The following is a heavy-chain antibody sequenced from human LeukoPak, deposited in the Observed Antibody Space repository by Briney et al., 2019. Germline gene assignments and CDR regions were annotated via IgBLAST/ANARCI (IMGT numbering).Heavy chain of an antibody. CDR1: GGSFSGYY. CDR2: INHSGST. Sequence: SETLSLTCAVYGGSFSGYYWSWIRRPPGKGLEWIGEINHSGSTNYNPSLKSRVTISVDTSKNQFSLKLSSVTAADTAVYYCGRGVTIFGVVTPYGMDVWGQGTTVTVSS. V-gene: IGHV4-34*01. J-gene: IGHJ6*02. CDR3: GRGVTIFGVVTPYGMDV. D-gene: IGHD3-3*01.